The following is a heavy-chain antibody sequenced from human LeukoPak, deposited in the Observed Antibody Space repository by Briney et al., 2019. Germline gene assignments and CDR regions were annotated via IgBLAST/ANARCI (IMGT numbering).Heavy chain of an antibody. J-gene: IGHJ4*02. CDR2: ISSSGSTI. CDR3: AKEYSGSFSPFPSYFDY. V-gene: IGHV3-11*01. CDR1: GFTFSDYY. Sequence: PGGSLRLSCAASGFTFSDYYMSWIRQAPGKGLEWVSYISSSGSTIYYADSVKGRFTISRDNSKNTLYLQMNSLRAEDTAIYYCAKEYSGSFSPFPSYFDYWGQGTLVTVSS. D-gene: IGHD1-26*01.